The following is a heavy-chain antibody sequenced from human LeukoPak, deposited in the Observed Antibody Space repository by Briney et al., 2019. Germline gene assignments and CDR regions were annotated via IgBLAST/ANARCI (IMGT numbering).Heavy chain of an antibody. CDR1: GGSISSGDYY. J-gene: IGHJ4*02. V-gene: IGHV3-7*03. Sequence: ETLSLTCTVSGGSISSGDYYWSWIRQPPGKGLEWVANIRQDGSEKYYVDSVKGRFTISRDNAENALYLQMNSLRAEDTAVYYCARRYFEYWGQGTLVTVSS. CDR3: ARRYFEY. CDR2: IRQDGSEK.